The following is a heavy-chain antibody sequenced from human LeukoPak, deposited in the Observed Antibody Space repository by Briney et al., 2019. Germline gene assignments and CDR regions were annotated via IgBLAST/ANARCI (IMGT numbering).Heavy chain of an antibody. CDR3: AKAGTGTTVTIDY. D-gene: IGHD4-17*01. Sequence: GGSLRLSCAVSGFTFSSYGMHWVRQAPGKGLEWVAVISYDGSNKYYADSVKDRFTISRDNSKNTLYLQMNSLRAEDTAVYYCAKAGTGTTVTIDYWGQGTLVTVSS. V-gene: IGHV3-30*18. CDR2: ISYDGSNK. J-gene: IGHJ4*02. CDR1: GFTFSSYG.